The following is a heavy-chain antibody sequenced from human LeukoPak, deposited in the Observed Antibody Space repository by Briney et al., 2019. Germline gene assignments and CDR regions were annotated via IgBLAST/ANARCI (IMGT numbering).Heavy chain of an antibody. D-gene: IGHD6-13*01. CDR2: ISWNSGSI. V-gene: IGHV3-9*01. CDR1: GFTFDDYA. Sequence: PGGSLRLSCAASGFTFDDYAMHWVRQAPGKGLEWFSGISWNSGSIGYAESVKGRFTISRDNDKNSLYLQMNSLRAEDTALYYCAKDTFPRIAAAGDFDYWGQGTLVTVSS. J-gene: IGHJ4*02. CDR3: AKDTFPRIAAAGDFDY.